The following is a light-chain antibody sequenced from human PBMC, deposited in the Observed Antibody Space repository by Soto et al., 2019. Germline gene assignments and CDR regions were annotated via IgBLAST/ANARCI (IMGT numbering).Light chain of an antibody. CDR3: QQRSNWPRT. CDR2: GAS. V-gene: IGKV3-11*01. J-gene: IGKJ1*01. Sequence: EIVLTQSPATLSLSPGERATLSCRASQSVSSYLAWYQQKPGQAPRLLIYGASTRATGIPARFSGSGSGTDFTLTIISLEPEDFAVYYCQQRSNWPRTFGQGTKVEIK. CDR1: QSVSSY.